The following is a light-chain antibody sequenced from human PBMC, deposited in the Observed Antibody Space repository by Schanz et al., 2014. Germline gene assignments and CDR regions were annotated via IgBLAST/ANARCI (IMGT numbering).Light chain of an antibody. V-gene: IGKV4-1*01. CDR2: WAS. CDR3: QQRSNWFT. J-gene: IGKJ3*01. Sequence: DIVMTQSPDSLAVSLGERATINCKSSQSVLYSSNNKNYLAWYQQKPGQPPKLLIYWASTRESGVPDRFSSSGSGTDFPLTISSLQAEDVAVYYCQQRSNWFTFGPGTKVDIK. CDR1: QSVLYSSNNKNY.